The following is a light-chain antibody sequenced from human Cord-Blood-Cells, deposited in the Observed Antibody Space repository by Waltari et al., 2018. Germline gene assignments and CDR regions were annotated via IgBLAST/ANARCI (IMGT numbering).Light chain of an antibody. V-gene: IGLV2-14*01. CDR3: SSYTSSSTWV. CDR2: DVS. CDR1: SSDFGGLNV. J-gene: IGLJ3*02. Sequence: QSALTQPASVSWSPGQSITISCTGTSSDFGGLNVVPWYQQHPGKAPKLMIYDVSKRPSGVSNCFSGSKSGNTASLTISGLQAEDEADYYCSSYTSSSTWVFGGGTKLTVL.